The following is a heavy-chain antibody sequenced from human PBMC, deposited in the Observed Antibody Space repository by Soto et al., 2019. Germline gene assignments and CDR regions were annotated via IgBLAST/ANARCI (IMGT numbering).Heavy chain of an antibody. CDR1: GFTFSSYA. J-gene: IGHJ5*02. D-gene: IGHD5-18*01. CDR3: ARDGRYRSSSPNWFDP. V-gene: IGHV3-30-3*01. Sequence: GGSLRLSCAASGFTFSSYAMHWVRQAPGKGLEWVAVISYDGSNKYYADSVKGRFTISRDNSKNTLYLQMNSLRAEDTAVYYCARDGRYRSSSPNWFDPWGQGTLVTVSS. CDR2: ISYDGSNK.